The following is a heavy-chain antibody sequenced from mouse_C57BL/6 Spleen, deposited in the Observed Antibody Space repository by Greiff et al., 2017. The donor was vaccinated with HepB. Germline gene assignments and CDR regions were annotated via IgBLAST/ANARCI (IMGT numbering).Heavy chain of an antibody. Sequence: QVQLQQSGAELVRPGASVTLSCKASGYTFTDYEMHWVKQTPVHGLEWIGAIDPETGGTAYNQKFKGKAILTADKSSSTAYMELRSLTSEDSAVYYCTRCDTTSPPPFDYWGQGTTLTVSS. V-gene: IGHV1-15*01. CDR3: TRCDTTSPPPFDY. J-gene: IGHJ2*01. CDR1: GYTFTDYE. D-gene: IGHD1-1*01. CDR2: IDPETGGT.